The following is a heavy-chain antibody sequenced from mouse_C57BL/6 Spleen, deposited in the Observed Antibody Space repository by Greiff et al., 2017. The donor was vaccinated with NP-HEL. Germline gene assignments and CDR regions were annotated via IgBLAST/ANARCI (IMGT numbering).Heavy chain of an antibody. CDR2: IDPETGGT. CDR3: TRPYYGSSYPYWYFDV. Sequence: VQRVESGAELVRPGASVTLSCKASGYTFTDYEMHWVKQTPVHGLEWIGAIDPETGGTAFNQKFKGKAILTADKSSSTAYMELRSLTSEDSAVYYCTRPYYGSSYPYWYFDVWGTGTTVTVSS. D-gene: IGHD1-1*01. J-gene: IGHJ1*03. V-gene: IGHV1-15*01. CDR1: GYTFTDYE.